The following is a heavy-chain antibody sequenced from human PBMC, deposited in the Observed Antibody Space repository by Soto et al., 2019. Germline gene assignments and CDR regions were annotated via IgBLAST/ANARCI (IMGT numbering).Heavy chain of an antibody. CDR1: GFTFSSYA. Sequence: QVQLVESGGGVVQPGRSLRLSCAASGFTFSSYAMHWVRQAPGKGLEWVAVISYDGSNKYYADSVKGRFTISRDNSKNTLYLQMNSLRAEDTAVYYCARVGDRGDYGSGHPSGDYYYYGMDVWGQGTTVTVSS. CDR2: ISYDGSNK. D-gene: IGHD3-10*01. CDR3: ARVGDRGDYGSGHPSGDYYYYGMDV. V-gene: IGHV3-30-3*01. J-gene: IGHJ6*02.